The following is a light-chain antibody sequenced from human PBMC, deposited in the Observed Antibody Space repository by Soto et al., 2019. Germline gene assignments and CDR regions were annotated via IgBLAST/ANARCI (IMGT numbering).Light chain of an antibody. J-gene: IGKJ1*01. CDR3: QLYGSSPPWT. CDR1: QSVSSTY. V-gene: IGKV3-20*01. Sequence: EIVLTQSPGTLSLSPGERATLSCRASQSVSSTYLAWYQQKPGQAPRLLIYGASSRATGIPDRFSGSGSGTAFTLTVNRLEPEDFAVYYCQLYGSSPPWTFGQGTKVEIK. CDR2: GAS.